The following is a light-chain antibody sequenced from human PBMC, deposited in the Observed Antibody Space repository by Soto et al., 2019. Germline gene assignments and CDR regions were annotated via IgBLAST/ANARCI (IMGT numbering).Light chain of an antibody. CDR3: SSYARNRDVL. Sequence: QSALTQPPSASGSPGQSVAISCTGTSSDVGGYSYVSWYQQHPGKAPKLMIYEVSKRPSGFPDRFSGSKSGNTASLIFSGLQAEDEADYYCSSYARNRDVLFGGGTKVTVL. V-gene: IGLV2-8*01. J-gene: IGLJ2*01. CDR2: EVS. CDR1: SSDVGGYSY.